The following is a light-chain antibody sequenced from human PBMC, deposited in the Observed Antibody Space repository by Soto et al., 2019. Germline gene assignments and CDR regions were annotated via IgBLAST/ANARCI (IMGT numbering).Light chain of an antibody. J-gene: IGLJ2*01. CDR2: DVS. Sequence: QSVLTQPASVSGSPGQSITISCTGTSSDVGGYNYVSWYQQHPGKAPKLMIYDVSNRPSGVSNRFSGSKSGNTASLTISGLRVEDGGNYYASHYTSSSPVVFGGGTRRPVL. V-gene: IGLV2-14*01. CDR3: SHYTSSSPVV. CDR1: SSDVGGYNY.